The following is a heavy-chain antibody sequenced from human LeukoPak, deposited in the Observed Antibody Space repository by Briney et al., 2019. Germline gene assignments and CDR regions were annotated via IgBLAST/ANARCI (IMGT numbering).Heavy chain of an antibody. J-gene: IGHJ5*01. Sequence: SETLSLTCTVAGDSISSGSHYWGWLRLPPGNGLEWIGSIFYSGRTYYTPSLKSRVTMSLDTSKNQFSLRLTSVTAADTAVYYCARQVAVVEPTDPNWFDSWGQGTLVTVSS. CDR2: IFYSGRT. CDR1: GDSISSGSHY. D-gene: IGHD2-21*01. CDR3: ARQVAVVEPTDPNWFDS. V-gene: IGHV4-39*07.